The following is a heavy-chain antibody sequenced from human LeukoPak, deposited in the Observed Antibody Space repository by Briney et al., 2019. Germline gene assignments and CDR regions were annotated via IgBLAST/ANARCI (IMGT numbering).Heavy chain of an antibody. J-gene: IGHJ4*02. CDR2: IYYSGST. CDR1: GGSVSSGSYY. CDR3: AIFSGGSYAFDY. V-gene: IGHV4-61*01. D-gene: IGHD2-15*01. Sequence: SETLPLTCTVSGGSVSSGSYYWSWIRQPPGKRLEWIAYIYYSGSTNYNPSLKSRVTISVDTSKNQFSLKLSSVTAADTAVYYCAIFSGGSYAFDYWGQGTLVTVSS.